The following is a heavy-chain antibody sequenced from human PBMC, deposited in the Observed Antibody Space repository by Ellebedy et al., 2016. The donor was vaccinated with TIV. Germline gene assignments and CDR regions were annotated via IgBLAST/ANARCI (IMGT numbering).Heavy chain of an antibody. CDR2: ISVDGSNR. Sequence: GESLKISXVASGFPFKDFYMYWVRQGPGKGLEWVAIISVDGSNRYSADSVKGRFTISRDNSKNTLYLQMNSLRAEDTAIYYCARDSGPYGPPYYYGMDVWGQGTTVTVSS. D-gene: IGHD1-26*01. V-gene: IGHV3-30-3*01. J-gene: IGHJ6*02. CDR3: ARDSGPYGPPYYYGMDV. CDR1: GFPFKDFY.